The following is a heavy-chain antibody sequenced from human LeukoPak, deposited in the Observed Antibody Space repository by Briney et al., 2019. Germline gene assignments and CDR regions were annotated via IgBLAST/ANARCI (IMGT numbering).Heavy chain of an antibody. CDR2: IYYSGST. CDR3: ARHHLTSDYDESGYYDL. V-gene: IGHV4-59*08. CDR1: GGSISTYY. D-gene: IGHD3-22*01. J-gene: IGHJ4*02. Sequence: SETLSLTCTVSGGSISTYYWTWIRQPPGKGLEWIGYIYYSGSTNYNPSLKSRVTISVDTSKNQCSLELTSVTAADTAVYYCARHHLTSDYDESGYYDLWGQGTLVTVSS.